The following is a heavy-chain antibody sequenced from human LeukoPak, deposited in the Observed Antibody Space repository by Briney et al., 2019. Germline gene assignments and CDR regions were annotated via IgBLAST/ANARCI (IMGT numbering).Heavy chain of an antibody. CDR3: ARHEKLGQFDY. D-gene: IGHD3-10*01. J-gene: IGHJ4*02. CDR1: SGSICSYY. Sequence: PSETLSLTCTVSSGSICSYYWSWIRQPPAQGLDWIGYVYYSGSANYNPSLKSRVTISVDTSKNQFSLKLSSVTAADTAVYYCARHEKLGQFDYWGQGTLVSVSS. V-gene: IGHV4-59*08. CDR2: VYYSGSA.